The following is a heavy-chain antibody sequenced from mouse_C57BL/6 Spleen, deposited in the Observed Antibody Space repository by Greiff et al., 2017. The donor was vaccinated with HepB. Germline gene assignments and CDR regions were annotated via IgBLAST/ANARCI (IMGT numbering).Heavy chain of an antibody. CDR3: ATPTVVRYAMDY. Sequence: VQLQESGAELVKPGASVKISCKASGYAFSSYWMNWVKQRPGKGLEWIGQIYPGDGDTNYNGKFKGKATLTADKSSSTAYMQLSSLTSEDSAVYFCATPTVVRYAMDYWGQGTSVTVSS. V-gene: IGHV1-80*01. J-gene: IGHJ4*01. CDR2: IYPGDGDT. CDR1: GYAFSSYW. D-gene: IGHD1-1*01.